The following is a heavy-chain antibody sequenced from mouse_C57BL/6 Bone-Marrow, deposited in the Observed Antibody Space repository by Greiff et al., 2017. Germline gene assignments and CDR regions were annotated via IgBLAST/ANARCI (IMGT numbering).Heavy chain of an antibody. CDR2: IYPGSGST. J-gene: IGHJ3*01. CDR3: AIYYWGSFVY. Sequence: VQLQQPGAELVKPGASVKMSCKASGYTFTSYWITWVKQRPGQGLEWIGDIYPGSGSTNYDEKVKGKATLTVDTSSSTAYLQLSSLTSEDSAFYYCAIYYWGSFVYWGRGTLVTVAA. V-gene: IGHV1-55*01. CDR1: GYTFTSYW. D-gene: IGHD1-1*01.